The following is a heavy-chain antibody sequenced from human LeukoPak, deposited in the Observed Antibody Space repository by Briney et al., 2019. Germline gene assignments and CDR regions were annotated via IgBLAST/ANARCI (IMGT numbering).Heavy chain of an antibody. CDR1: GFTFSSYW. J-gene: IGHJ4*02. CDR3: ARDSNDIVVVPAAIDY. Sequence: GGSLRLSCAASGFTFSSYWMSWVRQAPGKGLEWLANIKQDGSEKYYVDSVKGRFTISRDNAKNSLYLQMNSLRAEDTAVYYCARDSNDIVVVPAAIDYWGQGTLVTVSS. CDR2: IKQDGSEK. D-gene: IGHD2-2*01. V-gene: IGHV3-7*03.